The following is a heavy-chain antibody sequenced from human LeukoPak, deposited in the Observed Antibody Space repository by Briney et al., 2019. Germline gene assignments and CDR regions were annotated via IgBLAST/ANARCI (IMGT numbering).Heavy chain of an antibody. Sequence: ASVKVSCKASGGTFSSYAISWVRQAPGQGLEWMGGIIPIFGTANYAQKFQGRVTITADESTSTAYMELSSLRSEDTAVYYCARVPPNYYDSSLDNWFDPWGQETLVTVSS. CDR3: ARVPPNYYDSSLDNWFDP. CDR1: GGTFSSYA. CDR2: IIPIFGTA. V-gene: IGHV1-69*13. D-gene: IGHD3-22*01. J-gene: IGHJ5*02.